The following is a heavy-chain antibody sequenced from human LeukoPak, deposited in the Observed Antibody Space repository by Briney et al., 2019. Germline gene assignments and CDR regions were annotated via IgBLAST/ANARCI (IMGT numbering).Heavy chain of an antibody. V-gene: IGHV4-38-2*02. Sequence: SETLSLTCTVSGYSISTGYYWDWIRQPPGKGLEWIGTFYHGGSTNYNPSLKSRVTISVDTSKNQFSLKLSSVTAADTAVYYCARKVVPAARPHNWFDPWGQGTLVTVSS. CDR1: GYSISTGYY. CDR3: ARKVVPAARPHNWFDP. J-gene: IGHJ5*02. D-gene: IGHD2-2*01. CDR2: FYHGGST.